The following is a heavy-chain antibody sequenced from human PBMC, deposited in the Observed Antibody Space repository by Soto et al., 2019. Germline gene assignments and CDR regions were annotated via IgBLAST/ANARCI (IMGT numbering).Heavy chain of an antibody. CDR3: ARQHPLDSRVWFT. J-gene: IGHJ4*02. V-gene: IGHV5-51*01. Sequence: PGESLKISCKVSGDSFTGFWIGWVRQMPGKGLEWLGSIYPRDSDTRYSPSFQGQVTISADKSLSTAYLQWNSLQASDTAIYYCARQHPLDSRVWFTWGQGTLVTVPQ. CDR1: GDSFTGFW. D-gene: IGHD6-19*01. CDR2: IYPRDSDT.